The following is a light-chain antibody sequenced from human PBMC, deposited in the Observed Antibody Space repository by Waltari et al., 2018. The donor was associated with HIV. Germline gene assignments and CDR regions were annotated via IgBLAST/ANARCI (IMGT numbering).Light chain of an antibody. CDR2: GNT. CDR3: QSYDSSMSASV. J-gene: IGLJ2*01. V-gene: IGLV1-40*01. Sequence: QSVLTQPPSASGTPGQRVTISCTGSRSNIGAGYDVHWYQQLPGTAPKLLIYGNTNRPSGVPDRFSGSKSGTSASLAITGLQAEDEADYYCQSYDSSMSASVFGEGTKLTVL. CDR1: RSNIGAGYD.